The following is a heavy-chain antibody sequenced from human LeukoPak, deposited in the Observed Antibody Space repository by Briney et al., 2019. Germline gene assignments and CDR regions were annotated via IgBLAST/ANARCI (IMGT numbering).Heavy chain of an antibody. Sequence: GGSLRLSCAASGFTFSSYAMNWVRQAPGKGLEWVSCIRGSGDSTYYADSVKGRFTISRDNSKNTLYLQMNSLRVEDTAVYYCVKMGGSGSYEFDYWGQGTLVTVSS. D-gene: IGHD3-10*01. CDR1: GFTFSSYA. J-gene: IGHJ4*02. CDR2: IRGSGDST. CDR3: VKMGGSGSYEFDY. V-gene: IGHV3-23*01.